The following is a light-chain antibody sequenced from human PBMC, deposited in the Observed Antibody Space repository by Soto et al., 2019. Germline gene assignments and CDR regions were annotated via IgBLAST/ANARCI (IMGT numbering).Light chain of an antibody. J-gene: IGLJ1*01. CDR2: RNN. V-gene: IGLV1-47*01. CDR3: AAWDDSMSGYV. CDR1: SSNIGSNY. Sequence: QSVLTQPPSASGTPGQRVTISCSGSSSNIGSNYVYWYQQLPGTAPKLLIYRNNQRPSGVPDRFSGSKSGTSASLAISGLRSEDEADYYCAAWDDSMSGYVFATPSKVTDL.